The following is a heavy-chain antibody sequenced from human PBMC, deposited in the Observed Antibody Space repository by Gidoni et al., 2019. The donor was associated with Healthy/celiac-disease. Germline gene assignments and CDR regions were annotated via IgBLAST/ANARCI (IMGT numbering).Heavy chain of an antibody. D-gene: IGHD2-2*01. Sequence: EVQLVESGGGLVQPGRSLRLSCAASGFTFDDYAMHWVRQAPGKGLEWVSGISWNSGSIGYADSVKGRFTISRDNAKNSLYLQMNSLRAEDTALYYCAKDLCSSTSCSMDYWGQGTLVTVSS. CDR2: ISWNSGSI. CDR3: AKDLCSSTSCSMDY. J-gene: IGHJ4*02. CDR1: GFTFDDYA. V-gene: IGHV3-9*01.